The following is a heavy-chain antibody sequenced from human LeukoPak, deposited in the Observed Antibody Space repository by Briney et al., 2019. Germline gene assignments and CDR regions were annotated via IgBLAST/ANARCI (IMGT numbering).Heavy chain of an antibody. CDR1: GYSFTSYW. CDR3: ARLAYYYDSSGYYYVNYFDY. CDR2: IYPGDSDT. V-gene: IGHV5-51*01. D-gene: IGHD3-22*01. Sequence: GESLKIPCKGSGYSFTSYWIGWVRQMPGKGLEWMGIIYPGDSDTRYSPSFQGQVTISADKSISTAYLQWSSLKASDTAMYYCARLAYYYDSSGYYYVNYFDYWGQGTLVTVSS. J-gene: IGHJ4*02.